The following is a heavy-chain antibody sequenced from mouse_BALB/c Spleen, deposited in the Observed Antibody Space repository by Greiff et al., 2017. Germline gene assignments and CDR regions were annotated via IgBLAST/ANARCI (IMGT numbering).Heavy chain of an antibody. CDR2: IDPETGGT. J-gene: IGHJ3*01. CDR3: TRDGLGRSWFAY. CDR1: GYTFTDYE. V-gene: IGHV1-15*01. D-gene: IGHD4-1*01. Sequence: VQLQQSGAELVRPGASVTLSCKASGYTFTDYEMHWVKQTPVHGLEWIGAIDPETGGTAYNQKFKGKATLTADKSSSTAYMELRSLTSEDSAVYYCTRDGLGRSWFAYWGQGTLVTVSA.